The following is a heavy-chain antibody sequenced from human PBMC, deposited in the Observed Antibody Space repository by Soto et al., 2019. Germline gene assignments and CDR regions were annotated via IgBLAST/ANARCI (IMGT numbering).Heavy chain of an antibody. Sequence: PSETLSLTCSDTGGSISSYYWSWIRQPAGKGLEWIGHIYTSGSTNYNPSLKSRVTMSVDTSKNQFSLKLSSVTAADTAVYYCAREGGYPHQYFEYWGQGTLVTFSS. V-gene: IGHV4-4*07. CDR1: GGSISSYY. CDR2: IYTSGST. D-gene: IGHD6-13*01. CDR3: AREGGYPHQYFEY. J-gene: IGHJ4*02.